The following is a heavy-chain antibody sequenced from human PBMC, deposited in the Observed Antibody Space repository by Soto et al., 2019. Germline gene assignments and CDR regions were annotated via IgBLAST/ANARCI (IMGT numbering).Heavy chain of an antibody. D-gene: IGHD6-13*01. J-gene: IGHJ1*01. CDR1: GFTFSSYW. V-gene: IGHV3-74*01. CDR3: ASGTTGYSSSWYVRWDQYFQH. Sequence: WGSLRLSCAASGFTFSSYWMHWVRQAPGKGLVWVSRINSDGSSTSYADSVKGRFTISRDNAKNTLYLQMNSLRAEDTAVYYCASGTTGYSSSWYVRWDQYFQHWGQGTLVTVSS. CDR2: INSDGSST.